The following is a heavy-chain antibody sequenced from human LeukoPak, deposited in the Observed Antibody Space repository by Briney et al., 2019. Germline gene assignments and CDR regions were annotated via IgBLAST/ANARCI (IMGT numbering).Heavy chain of an antibody. CDR3: ARDIVRTYGMDV. CDR1: GGSISSYH. J-gene: IGHJ6*02. V-gene: IGHV4-59*01. Sequence: SETLSLTCTVSGGSISSYHWNWIRQPPGKGLEWIGYIYNSGTTNYNPSLKSRVTISVDTSNNQFSLKLSSVTAADTAVYYGARDIVRTYGMDVWGQGTTVTVSS. CDR2: IYNSGTT. D-gene: IGHD2-15*01.